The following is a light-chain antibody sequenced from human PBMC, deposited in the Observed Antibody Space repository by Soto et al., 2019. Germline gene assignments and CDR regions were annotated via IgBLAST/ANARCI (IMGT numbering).Light chain of an antibody. V-gene: IGKV1-5*03. Sequence: DIQMTQSPSPLSGSVGDRVTITCRASQTISSWLAWYQQKPGKAPKLLIYKASTLKSGVPSRFSGSGSGTDFTLTISSLQPEDVATYYCQKCGSAPFTFGGGTKVDIK. CDR2: KAS. J-gene: IGKJ4*01. CDR3: QKCGSAPFT. CDR1: QTISSW.